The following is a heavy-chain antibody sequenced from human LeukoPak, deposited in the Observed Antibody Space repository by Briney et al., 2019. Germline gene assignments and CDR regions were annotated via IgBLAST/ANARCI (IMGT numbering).Heavy chain of an antibody. V-gene: IGHV1-69*04. CDR1: GGTFSSYA. D-gene: IGHD6-13*01. Sequence: ASVKVSCKASGGTFSSYAISWVRQAPGQRLEWMGRIIPILGIANYAQKSQGRVTITADKSTSTAYMELSSLRSEDTAVYYCARFIAAAGFNWFDPWGQGTLVTVSS. J-gene: IGHJ5*02. CDR3: ARFIAAAGFNWFDP. CDR2: IIPILGIA.